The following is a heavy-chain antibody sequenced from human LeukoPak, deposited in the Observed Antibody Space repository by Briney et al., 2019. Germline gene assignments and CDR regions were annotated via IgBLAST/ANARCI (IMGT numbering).Heavy chain of an antibody. CDR1: GFTFSDYA. CDR3: AKVRVVFNWNYAYYFDY. V-gene: IGHV3-30*18. D-gene: IGHD1-7*01. Sequence: GRSLRLSCAASGFTFSDYAMHWVRQAPGKGLEWVALISYDGSDKYYADSVKGRFTISRDNSMNTLYLQMNSLRVDHTAVYYCAKVRVVFNWNYAYYFDYWGQGTLVTVSS. J-gene: IGHJ4*02. CDR2: ISYDGSDK.